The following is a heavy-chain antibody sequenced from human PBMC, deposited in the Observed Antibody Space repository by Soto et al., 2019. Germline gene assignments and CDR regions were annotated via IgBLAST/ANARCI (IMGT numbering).Heavy chain of an antibody. Sequence: SEPLSLTCTVSGGSISSSSYYWGWIRQPPGKGLEWIGYIYYSGSTNYNPSLKSRVTISVDTSKNQFSLKLSSVTAADTAVYYCARSDILWVFDYWGQGTLVTVSS. V-gene: IGHV4-61*05. CDR1: GGSISSSSYY. CDR2: IYYSGST. J-gene: IGHJ4*02. CDR3: ARSDILWVFDY. D-gene: IGHD2-15*01.